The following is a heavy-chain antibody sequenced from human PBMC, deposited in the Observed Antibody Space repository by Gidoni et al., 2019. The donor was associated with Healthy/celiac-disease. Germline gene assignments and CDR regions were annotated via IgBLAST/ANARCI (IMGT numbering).Heavy chain of an antibody. Sequence: QVQLQESGPGLVKPSETLSLTCAVSGYSISSGYYWGWIRQPPGKGLEWIGSIYHSGSTYYNPSLKSRVTISVDTSKNQFSLKLSSVTAADTAVYYCYGSGGNSPGYWGQGTLVTVSS. D-gene: IGHD3-10*01. V-gene: IGHV4-38-2*01. J-gene: IGHJ4*02. CDR2: IYHSGST. CDR3: YGSGGNSPGY. CDR1: GYSISSGYY.